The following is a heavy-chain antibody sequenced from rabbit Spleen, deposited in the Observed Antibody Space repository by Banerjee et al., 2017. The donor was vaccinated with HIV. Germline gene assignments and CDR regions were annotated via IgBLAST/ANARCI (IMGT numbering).Heavy chain of an antibody. CDR2: IYAGSSGTT. Sequence: QSLEESGGDLVKPGTSLTLTCTASGFSFSGNYWICWVRQAPGKGLEWIACIYAGSSGTTWYASWAKGRFTISKTSSTTVTLQMTSLTVADTATYFCARGDNSDGNGFNLWGPGTLVTVS. CDR3: ARGDNSDGNGFNL. V-gene: IGHV1S40*01. CDR1: GFSFSGNYW. J-gene: IGHJ4*01. D-gene: IGHD6-1*01.